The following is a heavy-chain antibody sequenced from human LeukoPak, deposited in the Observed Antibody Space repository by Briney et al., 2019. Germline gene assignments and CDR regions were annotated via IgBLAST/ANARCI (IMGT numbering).Heavy chain of an antibody. Sequence: GGSLRLSCVASGFTFSSYGMHWVRQAPGKGLEWVAVIWYDGSNKYYADSVKGRFTISRDNSKNTLYLQMNSLRAEDTAVYYCSLGSSWYLGPLDYWGQGTLVTVSS. CDR1: GFTFSSYG. J-gene: IGHJ4*02. V-gene: IGHV3-33*01. D-gene: IGHD6-13*01. CDR2: IWYDGSNK. CDR3: SLGSSWYLGPLDY.